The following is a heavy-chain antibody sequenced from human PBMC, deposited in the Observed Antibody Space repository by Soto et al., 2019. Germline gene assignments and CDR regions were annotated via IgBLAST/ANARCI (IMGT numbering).Heavy chain of an antibody. CDR1: GYSFISHY. Sequence: QVQLVQSGAEVTRPGASVKVSCKASGYSFISHYIHWVRQAPGQGLEWMGFINPSGGSATLAQKFQGRVTMTSDTSTTTDYMELSSLRSEDAAVYYCARDYLSSKLSLSYFDFWGQGTLVTVSS. CDR3: ARDYLSSKLSLSYFDF. D-gene: IGHD2-2*01. CDR2: INPSGGSA. V-gene: IGHV1-46*01. J-gene: IGHJ4*02.